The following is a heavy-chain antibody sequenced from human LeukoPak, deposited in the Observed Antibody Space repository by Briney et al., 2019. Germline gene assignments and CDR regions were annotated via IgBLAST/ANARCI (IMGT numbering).Heavy chain of an antibody. CDR2: IYHSGST. J-gene: IGHJ3*02. V-gene: IGHV4-30-2*01. D-gene: IGHD6-13*01. Sequence: SETLSLTCTVSGGSISSGGYYWSWIRQPPGKGLEWIGYIYHSGSTYYNPSLKSRVTMSVDTSKNQFSLKLSSVTAADTAVYYCARDKGEQQLVDAFDIWGQGTMVTVSS. CDR3: ARDKGEQQLVDAFDI. CDR1: GGSISSGGYY.